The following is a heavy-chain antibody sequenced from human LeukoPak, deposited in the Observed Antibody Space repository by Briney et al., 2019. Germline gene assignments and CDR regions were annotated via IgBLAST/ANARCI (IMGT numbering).Heavy chain of an antibody. CDR1: GGSLSGYY. Sequence: SETLSLTCAVYGGSLSGYYWSWIRQPPGKGQEWIGEVNHSGSTNYNPSLKSRVTILVDASKNQFSLKLSSVTVADMAVYYCARGGYDFWRGYSRGWFDPWGQGSLVTVSS. V-gene: IGHV4-34*01. CDR3: ARGGYDFWRGYSRGWFDP. CDR2: VNHSGST. D-gene: IGHD3-3*01. J-gene: IGHJ5*02.